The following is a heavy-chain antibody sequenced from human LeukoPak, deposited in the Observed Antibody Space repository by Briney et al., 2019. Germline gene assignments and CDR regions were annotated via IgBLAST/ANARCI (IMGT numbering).Heavy chain of an antibody. J-gene: IGHJ4*02. CDR1: GGSISSSSYY. D-gene: IGHD3-9*01. Sequence: PSETLSLTCTVSGGSISSSSYYWGWIRQPPGKGLGWIGSIYYSGSTYYNPSLKSRVTISVDTSKNQFSLKLSSVTAADTAVYYCARLLLTGVDYWGQGTLVTVSS. CDR3: ARLLLTGVDY. CDR2: IYYSGST. V-gene: IGHV4-39*01.